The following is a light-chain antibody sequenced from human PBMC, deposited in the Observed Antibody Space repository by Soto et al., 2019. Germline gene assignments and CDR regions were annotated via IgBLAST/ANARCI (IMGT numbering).Light chain of an antibody. J-gene: IGKJ3*01. CDR3: QQYSGWPPA. CDR2: STS. Sequence: EIVLTQSPATLSVSPGERATLSCRASQSINSNLTWYQQKPGQAPRLLIYSTSTRATGIPARFSGSGSGTEFTLTISSLQSEDFAVYFCQQYSGWPPAFGPGTKVDIK. V-gene: IGKV3-15*01. CDR1: QSINSN.